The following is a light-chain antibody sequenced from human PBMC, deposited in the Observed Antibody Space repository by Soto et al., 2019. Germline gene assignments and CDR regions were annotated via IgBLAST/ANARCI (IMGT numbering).Light chain of an antibody. Sequence: QSALTQPASVSGSPGQSITISCTGTSSDIGGYVYVSWYQQHPGKAPKLIIYEVTNRPSGVSNRFSGSKSGYTASLTISGLQPEDEADYYCSSFTSIKTWVFGGGTKLTVL. CDR2: EVT. V-gene: IGLV2-14*01. CDR3: SSFTSIKTWV. CDR1: SSDIGGYVY. J-gene: IGLJ3*02.